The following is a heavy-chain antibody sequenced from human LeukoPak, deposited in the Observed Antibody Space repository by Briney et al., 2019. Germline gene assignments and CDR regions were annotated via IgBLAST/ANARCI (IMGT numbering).Heavy chain of an antibody. D-gene: IGHD3-22*01. J-gene: IGHJ4*02. Sequence: SETLSLTCAVYGGSFSGYYWSWIRQPPGKGLEWIGEINHSGSTNYNPSLKSRVTISVDTSKNQFSLKLSSVTAADTAVYYCARGGDGSGYYYSHHTYFDYWGQGTLVTVSS. CDR2: INHSGST. CDR3: ARGGDGSGYYYSHHTYFDY. V-gene: IGHV4-34*01. CDR1: GGSFSGYY.